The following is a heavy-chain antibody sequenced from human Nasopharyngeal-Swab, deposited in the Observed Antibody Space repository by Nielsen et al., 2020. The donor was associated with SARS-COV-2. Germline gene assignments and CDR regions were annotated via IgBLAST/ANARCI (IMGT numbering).Heavy chain of an antibody. CDR2: TNEDGSVK. D-gene: IGHD3-16*01. CDR3: VGRRGDY. Sequence: ESLKFSCVAPGFTLSRYWMSWVRQAPGMGPEWVDITNEDGSVKYSVDSVKGRSTISRDNAKNSLYLQMNSLLAEDAGVFYCVGRRGDYWGQGTLVTVSS. V-gene: IGHV3-7*03. J-gene: IGHJ4*02. CDR1: GFTLSRYW.